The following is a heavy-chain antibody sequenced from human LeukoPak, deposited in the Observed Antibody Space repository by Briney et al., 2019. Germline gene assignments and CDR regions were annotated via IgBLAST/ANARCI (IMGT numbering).Heavy chain of an antibody. Sequence: SHTLSLTCTVSGGSISSYYWSWIRQPPGKGLEWIGYIYTSGSTNYNPSLKSRVTISVDTSKNQFSLKLSSVTAADTAVYYCASTSLAAAGYYYMDVWGKGTTVTVSS. D-gene: IGHD6-13*01. CDR3: ASTSLAAAGYYYMDV. J-gene: IGHJ6*03. CDR1: GGSISSYY. V-gene: IGHV4-4*09. CDR2: IYTSGST.